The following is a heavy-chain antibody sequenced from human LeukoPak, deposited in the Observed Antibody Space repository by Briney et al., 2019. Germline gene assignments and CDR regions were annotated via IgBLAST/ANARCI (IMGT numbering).Heavy chain of an antibody. V-gene: IGHV3-21*01. Sequence: GGSLRLSCTASGFTFRTHTMDWVRQAPGEGLGWVSCVSSSSSDISYAESVKGRFTISTDKATNSLYMHMSSLRAEDTAVYYCARVPGGLEWADFDYWGQGTLVTVSS. D-gene: IGHD3-3*01. J-gene: IGHJ4*02. CDR1: GFTFRTHT. CDR2: VSSSSSDI. CDR3: ARVPGGLEWADFDY.